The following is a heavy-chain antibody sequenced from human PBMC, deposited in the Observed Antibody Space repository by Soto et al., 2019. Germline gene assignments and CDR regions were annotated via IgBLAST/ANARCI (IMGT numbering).Heavy chain of an antibody. Sequence: PGESLKISCKGSGYSFTSYWIGWVRQMPGKGLEWMGIIYPGDSDTRYSPSFQGQVTISADKSISTAYLQWSSLKASDTAMHYCARHPPLSSSGWHGDYYYGMDVWGQGTTVTVSS. V-gene: IGHV5-51*01. J-gene: IGHJ6*02. CDR3: ARHPPLSSSGWHGDYYYGMDV. CDR1: GYSFTSYW. D-gene: IGHD6-19*01. CDR2: IYPGDSDT.